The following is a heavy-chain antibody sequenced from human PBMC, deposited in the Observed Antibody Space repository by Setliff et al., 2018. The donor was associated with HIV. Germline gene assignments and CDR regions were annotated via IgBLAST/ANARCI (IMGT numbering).Heavy chain of an antibody. CDR3: ATSVGANPWHDAFDI. CDR2: IKSKTDGGTT. V-gene: IGHV3-15*07. D-gene: IGHD1-26*01. J-gene: IGHJ3*02. CDR1: GFTFSNAW. Sequence: PGGSLRLSCAASGFTFSNAWMNWVRQAPGKGLEWVGRIKSKTDGGTTDYAAPVKGRFTISRDDSKNMLYLQMNSLKTEDTAVYYCATSVGANPWHDAFDIWGHGTMVTVSS.